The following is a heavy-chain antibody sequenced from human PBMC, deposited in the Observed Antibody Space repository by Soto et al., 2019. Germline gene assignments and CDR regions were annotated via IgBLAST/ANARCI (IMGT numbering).Heavy chain of an antibody. Sequence: QVQLVQSGAEVKKPGASVKVLCKASGYTFTNYGISWVRQAPGQGLEWMGWISPYNGNTNYAQKVQGRVLMTTDTSSRTAYMEPRSLRSDDTAVYYCARASDYGDYDFDYWGQGTLITVSS. J-gene: IGHJ4*02. V-gene: IGHV1-18*04. CDR3: ARASDYGDYDFDY. CDR2: ISPYNGNT. D-gene: IGHD4-17*01. CDR1: GYTFTNYG.